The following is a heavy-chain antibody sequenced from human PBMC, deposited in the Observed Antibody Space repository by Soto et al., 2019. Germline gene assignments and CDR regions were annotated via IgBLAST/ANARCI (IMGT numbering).Heavy chain of an antibody. CDR3: ASQICSGGSCYPLDY. D-gene: IGHD2-15*01. J-gene: IGHJ4*02. CDR2: INPSGGST. Sequence: ASVKVSCKASGYTFTSYYMHWVRQAPGQGLEWMGIINPSGGSTSYAQKFQGRVTMTRDTSTSTVYMELSSLRSEDTAVYYCASQICSGGSCYPLDYWGQGTLVTVSS. CDR1: GYTFTSYY. V-gene: IGHV1-46*01.